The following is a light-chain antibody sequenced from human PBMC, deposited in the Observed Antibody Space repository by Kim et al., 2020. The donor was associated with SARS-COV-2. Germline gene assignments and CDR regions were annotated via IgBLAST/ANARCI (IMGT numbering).Light chain of an antibody. CDR3: LLYYGGAQLGV. CDR1: TGAVTSGYY. J-gene: IGLJ3*02. CDR2: STS. V-gene: IGLV7-43*01. Sequence: GTVTLTCASSTGAVTSGYYPNWFQQKPGQARRALIYSTSIRHAWTPARFSGSLRGGKAALTLSGVQPEDEADYYCLLYYGGAQLGVFGGGTQLTVL.